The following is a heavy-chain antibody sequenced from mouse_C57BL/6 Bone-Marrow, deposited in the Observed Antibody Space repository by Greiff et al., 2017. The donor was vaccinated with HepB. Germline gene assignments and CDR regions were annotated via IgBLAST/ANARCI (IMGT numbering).Heavy chain of an antibody. V-gene: IGHV1-64*01. D-gene: IGHD1-1*01. J-gene: IGHJ3*01. CDR3: ARFYGSSYVPAWFAY. CDR1: GYTFTSYW. Sequence: QVQLQQPGAELVKPGASVKLSCKASGYTFTSYWMHWVKQRPGQGLEWIGMIHPNSGSTNYNEKFNSKATLTVDKSSSTAYMQLSSLTSEDSAVYYCARFYGSSYVPAWFAYWGQGTLVTVSA. CDR2: IHPNSGST.